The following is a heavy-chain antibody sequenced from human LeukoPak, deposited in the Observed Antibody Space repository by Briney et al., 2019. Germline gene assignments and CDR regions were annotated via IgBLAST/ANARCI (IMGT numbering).Heavy chain of an antibody. CDR2: MNPNSGNT. V-gene: IGHV1-8*02. J-gene: IGHJ4*02. CDR1: GYTFTSYY. D-gene: IGHD6-13*01. Sequence: ASVKVSCKASGYTFTSYYMHWVRQATGQGLEWMGWMNPNSGNTGYAQKFQGRVTMTRNTSISTAYMELSGLRSEDTAVYYCARGDRIAAAGTGDYWGQGTLVTVSS. CDR3: ARGDRIAAAGTGDY.